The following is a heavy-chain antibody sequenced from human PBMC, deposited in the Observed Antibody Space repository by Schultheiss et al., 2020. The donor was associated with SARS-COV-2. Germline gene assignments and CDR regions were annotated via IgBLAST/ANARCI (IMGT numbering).Heavy chain of an antibody. J-gene: IGHJ4*02. CDR1: GFTFSTYG. Sequence: GESLKISCAASGFTFSTYGMHWVRQAPGKGLEWVAVISYDGSNKYYADSVKGRFTISRDNSKNTLYLQMNSLRAEDTAVYYCAKDPSSSFAFDYWGQGTLVTVSS. D-gene: IGHD6-6*01. CDR3: AKDPSSSFAFDY. V-gene: IGHV3-30*18. CDR2: ISYDGSNK.